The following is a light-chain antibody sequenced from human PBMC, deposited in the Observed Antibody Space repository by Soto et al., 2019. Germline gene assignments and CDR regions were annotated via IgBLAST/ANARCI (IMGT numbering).Light chain of an antibody. CDR2: EVT. Sequence: QSALTQPASVSGSPGQSITISCTGGSSDIGGYNYVSWFQQHPGKAPKLMIYEVTNRPSGVSNRFSGSKSGNTASLTISGLQAEDEADYYCSSYTSSSTYVFGTGTKVTVL. CDR1: SSDIGGYNY. J-gene: IGLJ1*01. V-gene: IGLV2-14*01. CDR3: SSYTSSSTYV.